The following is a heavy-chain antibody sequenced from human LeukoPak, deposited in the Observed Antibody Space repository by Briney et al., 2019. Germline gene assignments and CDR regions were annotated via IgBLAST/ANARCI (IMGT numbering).Heavy chain of an antibody. CDR3: ARAPYAARRGFDP. J-gene: IGHJ5*02. V-gene: IGHV4-30-2*01. CDR1: GGSISSGGYY. Sequence: PSQTLSLTCTVSGGSISSGGYYWSWIRQPPGKGLEWIGYIYHSGSTYYNPSLKSRVTISVDRSKNQFSLKLSSVTAADTAVYYCARAPYAARRGFDPWGQGTLVTVSS. D-gene: IGHD6-6*01. CDR2: IYHSGST.